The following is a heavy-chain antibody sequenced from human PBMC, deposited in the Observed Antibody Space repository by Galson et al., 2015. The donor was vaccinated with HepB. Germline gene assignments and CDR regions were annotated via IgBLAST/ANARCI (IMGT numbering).Heavy chain of an antibody. CDR1: GFTFSSYG. D-gene: IGHD3-22*01. CDR3: ARVGTPYYDSIGEIGLFDY. Sequence: SLRLSCAASGFTFSSYGMHWVRQAPGKGLEWVAVIWYDGSNKYYADSVKGRFTISRDNSKNTLYLQMNSLRAEDTAVYYCARVGTPYYDSIGEIGLFDYWGQGTLVTVSS. CDR2: IWYDGSNK. V-gene: IGHV3-33*08. J-gene: IGHJ4*02.